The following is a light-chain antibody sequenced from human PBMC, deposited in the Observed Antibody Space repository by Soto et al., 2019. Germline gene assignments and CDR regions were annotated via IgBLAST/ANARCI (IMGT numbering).Light chain of an antibody. Sequence: IQMTQSPSSLSASVGDRVTITCRASQSISSYLSWYQVKPGRAPKLLIYAASKLQSGVPSRFSGSGSGTDFTLAISSLQPEDSATYYCLQDINYPWTFGQGTKVDIK. V-gene: IGKV1-6*01. CDR3: LQDINYPWT. CDR2: AAS. CDR1: QSISSY. J-gene: IGKJ1*01.